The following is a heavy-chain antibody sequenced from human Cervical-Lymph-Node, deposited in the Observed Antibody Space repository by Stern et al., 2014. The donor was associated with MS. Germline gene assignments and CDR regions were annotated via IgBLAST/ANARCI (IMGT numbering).Heavy chain of an antibody. J-gene: IGHJ5*02. V-gene: IGHV4-59*01. CDR2: IYYRGST. D-gene: IGHD4/OR15-4a*01. CDR3: ARGGLTASPFDP. Sequence: QLQLQESGPGLVKPSETLSLTCTVSGGSISSYYWSWIRQPPGKGLEWIGAIYYRGSTNYNTSPKKRVIITSETANNQISAKLSSVTAADTAGYYGARGGLTASPFDPWGQGTLVTVSS. CDR1: GGSISSYY.